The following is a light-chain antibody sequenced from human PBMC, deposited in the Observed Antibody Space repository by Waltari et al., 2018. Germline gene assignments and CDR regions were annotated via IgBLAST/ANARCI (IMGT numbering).Light chain of an antibody. CDR2: WAS. V-gene: IGKV4-1*01. CDR1: QSVLHNSKNKNS. Sequence: DIVMTQSPDSLAVSLGERATINCKSIQSVLHNSKNKNSLAWYQHKPGQPPKLLIYWASTRESGVPDRFSGSGSGTDFTLTISSLQAEDVAFYYCQQYYDTPFTFGPGTKVDIK. CDR3: QQYYDTPFT. J-gene: IGKJ3*01.